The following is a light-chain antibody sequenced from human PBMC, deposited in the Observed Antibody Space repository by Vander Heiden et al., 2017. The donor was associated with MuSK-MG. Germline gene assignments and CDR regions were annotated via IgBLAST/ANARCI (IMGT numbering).Light chain of an antibody. V-gene: IGKV3-15*01. CDR3: HQYDDWPRT. Sequence: EIVMTQSPATLSVSPGERVTLSCRASQSVSSNLAWYQQKPGQAPRLLIYGASTRSAGIPARFSGGGSGTEFTLTISSLQSEDFAVFYCHQYDDWPRTFGQGIKVEIK. CDR2: GAS. J-gene: IGKJ1*01. CDR1: QSVSSN.